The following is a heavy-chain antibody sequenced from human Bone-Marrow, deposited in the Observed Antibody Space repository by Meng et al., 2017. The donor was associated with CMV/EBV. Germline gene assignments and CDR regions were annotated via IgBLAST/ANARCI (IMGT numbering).Heavy chain of an antibody. J-gene: IGHJ4*02. CDR2: IKEDGSEK. Sequence: GESLKISCAASGLTFSMYWMSWVRQAPGKGLEWVANIKEDGSEKNYVDSVKGRFTISRDNAKNSLYLQMNSLRAEDTAVYYCAKDLSSGWYFFDYWGQGTLVTVSS. D-gene: IGHD6-19*01. V-gene: IGHV3-7*01. CDR1: GLTFSMYW. CDR3: AKDLSSGWYFFDY.